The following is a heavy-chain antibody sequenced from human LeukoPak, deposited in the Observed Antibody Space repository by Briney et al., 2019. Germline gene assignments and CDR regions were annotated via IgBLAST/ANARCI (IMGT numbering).Heavy chain of an antibody. CDR3: ARDKTYYYDSSGYFDY. V-gene: IGHV3-48*01. Sequence: GGSLRLSCAASGFTFSTYNMNWVRQAPGKGLEWLAYITSNINTIYYADSVKGRFTISRDNAKNSLYLQMNSLRAEDTAVYYCARDKTYYYDSSGYFDYWGQGTLVTVSS. CDR1: GFTFSTYN. J-gene: IGHJ4*02. CDR2: ITSNINTI. D-gene: IGHD3-22*01.